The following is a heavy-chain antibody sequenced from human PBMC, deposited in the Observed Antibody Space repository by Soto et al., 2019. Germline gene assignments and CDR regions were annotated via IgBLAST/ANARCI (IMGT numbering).Heavy chain of an antibody. CDR2: INHSGST. CDR1: GGSISSYH. D-gene: IGHD1-26*01. J-gene: IGHJ1*01. V-gene: IGHV4-34*01. CDR3: ASAIATIEYFQH. Sequence: SETLSLTCTVSGGSISSYHWSWIRQPPGKGLEWIGEINHSGSTNYNPSLKSRVTISVDTSKNQFSLKLSSVTAADTAAYYCASAIATIEYFQHWGQGTLVTVSS.